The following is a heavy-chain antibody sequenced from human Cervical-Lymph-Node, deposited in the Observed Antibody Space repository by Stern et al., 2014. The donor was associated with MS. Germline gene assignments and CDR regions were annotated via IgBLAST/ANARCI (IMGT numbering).Heavy chain of an antibody. CDR2: ISYDGSKK. CDR3: ARDSSKGGSNY. Sequence: VQLVESGGGVVQPGRSLRLACAASGFSFSSYGMHWVRQAPGKGLEWVAVISYDGSKKYYGDSVEGRFTISRDNYQNMVDLQMNSLRAEDSAVNYGARDSSKGGSNYWGQGTLVTVSS. D-gene: IGHD2-2*01. V-gene: IGHV3-33*01. J-gene: IGHJ1*01. CDR1: GFSFSSYG.